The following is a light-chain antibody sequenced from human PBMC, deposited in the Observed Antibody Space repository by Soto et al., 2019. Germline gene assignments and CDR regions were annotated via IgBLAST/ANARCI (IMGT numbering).Light chain of an antibody. CDR3: CSYAGSNTWV. J-gene: IGLJ2*01. V-gene: IGLV2-11*01. Sequence: QSVLTQPRSVSGSPGHSVTLSCTGTSSDVCGYNYISWYQHHPGKAPKVMIYDVSKRPSGVPDRFSGSKSGNTVSLTNSGLQAEDEADYYCCSYAGSNTWVFGGGTKLTVL. CDR1: SSDVCGYNY. CDR2: DVS.